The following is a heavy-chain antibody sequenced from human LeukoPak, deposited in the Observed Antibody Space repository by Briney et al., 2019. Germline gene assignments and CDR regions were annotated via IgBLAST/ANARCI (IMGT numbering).Heavy chain of an antibody. CDR2: ISSSGSTI. CDR1: GFTFSDYY. J-gene: IGHJ4*02. Sequence: GGSLRLSCAASGFTFSDYYMSWIRQAPGKGLEWVSYISSSGSTIYYADSVKGRFTISRDNAKNSLYLQMNSLRAEDTAVYYCARSPRFSSKDYFDYWGQGTLVTVSS. V-gene: IGHV3-11*04. CDR3: ARSPRFSSKDYFDY. D-gene: IGHD4-11*01.